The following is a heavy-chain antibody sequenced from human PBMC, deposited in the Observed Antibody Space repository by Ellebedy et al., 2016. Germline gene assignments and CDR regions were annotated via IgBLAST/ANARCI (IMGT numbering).Heavy chain of an antibody. CDR3: ARGPNGPYPFDY. D-gene: IGHD2-8*01. CDR1: GGSISSYY. J-gene: IGHJ4*02. Sequence: SETLSLTXTVSGGSISSYYWSWIRQPPGMGLEWIGYISYSGSSNCNPSLKSRVTISVDTSKNQFSLKLSSVTAADTAVYYCARGPNGPYPFDYWGQGTLVTVSS. CDR2: ISYSGSS. V-gene: IGHV4-59*13.